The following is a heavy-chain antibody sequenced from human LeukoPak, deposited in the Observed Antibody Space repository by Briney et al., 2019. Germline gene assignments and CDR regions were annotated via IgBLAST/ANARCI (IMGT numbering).Heavy chain of an antibody. CDR3: ARGDSSGFIDY. V-gene: IGHV1-69*13. J-gene: IGHJ4*02. Sequence: ASVKVSCKASGGTLNSHAISWVRQAPGQGLEWMGGIIPIFGTANYAQKFQGGVTITADESTSTAYMELSSLRSEDTAVYYCARGDSSGFIDYWGQGTRVTVSS. CDR1: GGTLNSHA. D-gene: IGHD3-22*01. CDR2: IIPIFGTA.